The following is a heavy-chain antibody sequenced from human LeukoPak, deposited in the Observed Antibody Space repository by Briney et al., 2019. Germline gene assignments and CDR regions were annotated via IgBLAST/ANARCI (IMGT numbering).Heavy chain of an antibody. CDR3: ARGGGGYSSGWYARRDRYYMDV. CDR2: FSGSGGST. D-gene: IGHD6-19*01. J-gene: IGHJ6*03. V-gene: IGHV3-23*01. Sequence: GGSLRLSCAASGFTFSSYAMSWVRQAPGKGLEWVSAFSGSGGSTYYADSVKGRFTISRDNSKNTLYLQMNSLRAEDTAVYYCARGGGGYSSGWYARRDRYYMDVWGKGNTVTVSS. CDR1: GFTFSSYA.